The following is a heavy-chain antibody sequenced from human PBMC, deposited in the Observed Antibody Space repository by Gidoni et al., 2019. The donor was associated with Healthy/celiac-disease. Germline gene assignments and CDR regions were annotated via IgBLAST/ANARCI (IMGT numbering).Heavy chain of an antibody. CDR1: GGSISSYY. CDR2: IYYSGST. CDR3: ARDFWSGPLDY. Sequence: QVQLQESGPGLVKPSETLSLTCTVSGGSISSYYWSWIRQPPGTGLEWIGYIYYSGSTNYNPSLKSRVTISVDTSKNQFSLKLSSVTAADTAVYYCARDFWSGPLDYWGQGTLVTVSS. V-gene: IGHV4-59*01. J-gene: IGHJ4*02. D-gene: IGHD3-3*01.